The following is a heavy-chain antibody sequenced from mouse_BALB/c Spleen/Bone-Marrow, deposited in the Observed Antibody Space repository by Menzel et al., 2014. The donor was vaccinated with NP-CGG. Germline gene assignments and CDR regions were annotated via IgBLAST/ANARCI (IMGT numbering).Heavy chain of an antibody. CDR1: GYTFTDYT. CDR2: VNPNIGGT. Sequence: EVQLLESGPELVRPGASVTISCKTSGYTFTDYTLHWVKQSHGTSLEWIGGVNPNIGGTSYNQKFKGKASLTVNKSSTTAYMELRSLTAEDSAVDYCARGRWYHRGQGTTLTVSS. V-gene: IGHV1-22*01. D-gene: IGHD2-1*01. CDR3: ARGRWYH. J-gene: IGHJ2*01.